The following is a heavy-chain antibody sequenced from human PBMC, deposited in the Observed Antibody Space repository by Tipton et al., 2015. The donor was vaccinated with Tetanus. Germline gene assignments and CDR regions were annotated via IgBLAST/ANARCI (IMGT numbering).Heavy chain of an antibody. CDR1: GFAFSSYG. J-gene: IGHJ6*02. CDR2: ISGDGSRT. CDR3: ARENGGYDYYYYYGMDV. Sequence: SLRLSCAASGFAFSSYGMHWVRQAPGKGLMWVSRISGDGSRTTYAASVKGRFTISRDNAKNTVYLQMNSLRAEDTAVYYCARENGGYDYYYYYGMDVWGQGTTVTVSS. D-gene: IGHD5-12*01. V-gene: IGHV3-74*03.